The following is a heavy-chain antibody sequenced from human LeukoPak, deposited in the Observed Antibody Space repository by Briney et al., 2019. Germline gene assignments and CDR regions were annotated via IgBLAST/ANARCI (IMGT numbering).Heavy chain of an antibody. V-gene: IGHV3-30*09. D-gene: IGHD1-1*01. J-gene: IGHJ4*02. Sequence: GGSLRLSSAASGSTFSSYAMHWVRQAPGKGLEWVAVISYDGSSKYYADSVKGLFAISRDNSKNTLYLQMNSLRAEDTAVYYCARGRSTYYLDYWGQGTLVTVSS. CDR1: GSTFSSYA. CDR3: ARGRSTYYLDY. CDR2: ISYDGSSK.